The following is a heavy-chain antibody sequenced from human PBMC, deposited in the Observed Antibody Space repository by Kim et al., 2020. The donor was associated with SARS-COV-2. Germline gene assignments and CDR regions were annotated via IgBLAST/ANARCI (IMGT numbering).Heavy chain of an antibody. Sequence: GGSLRLSCAASGFTFSSYGMHWVRQAPGKGLEWVAVIWYDGSNKYYADSVKGRFTISRDNSKNTLYLQMNSLRAEDTAVYYCARELTAGYDCDAFDIWGQGTMVTVSS. CDR2: IWYDGSNK. CDR1: GFTFSSYG. D-gene: IGHD2-15*01. J-gene: IGHJ3*02. CDR3: ARELTAGYDCDAFDI. V-gene: IGHV3-33*01.